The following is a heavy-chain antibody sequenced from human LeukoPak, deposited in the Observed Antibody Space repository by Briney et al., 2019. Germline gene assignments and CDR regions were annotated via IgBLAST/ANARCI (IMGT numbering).Heavy chain of an antibody. CDR3: AKWGDYDVLTGYYVSDF. Sequence: GASLRLSCAASGFIFSNYAMYWVRQAPGEGLEWVSAISGRSDNTYYADPVRGRFPLSRDSSKNTLYLQMNSLRADDTAVYYCAKWGDYDVLTGYYVSDFWGQGTLVTVSS. V-gene: IGHV3-23*01. J-gene: IGHJ4*02. CDR1: GFIFSNYA. D-gene: IGHD3-9*01. CDR2: ISGRSDNT.